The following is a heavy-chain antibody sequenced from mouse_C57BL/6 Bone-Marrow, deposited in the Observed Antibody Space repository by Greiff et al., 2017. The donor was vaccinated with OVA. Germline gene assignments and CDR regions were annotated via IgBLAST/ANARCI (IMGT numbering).Heavy chain of an antibody. CDR2: IYLGDGDT. Sequence: VQLQQSGAELVKPGASVKISCKASGYAFSSYWMNWVKQRPGKGLEWIGQIYLGDGDTNYNGKVKGKATLTADKSSSTAYMQLCSMTSEDSAVYFCARSDYGSSLYWYFGVWGTGTTVTVSS. V-gene: IGHV1-80*01. D-gene: IGHD1-1*01. CDR1: GYAFSSYW. CDR3: ARSDYGSSLYWYFGV. J-gene: IGHJ1*03.